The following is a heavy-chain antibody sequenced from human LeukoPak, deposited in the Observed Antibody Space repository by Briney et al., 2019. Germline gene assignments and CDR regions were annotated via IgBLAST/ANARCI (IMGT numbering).Heavy chain of an antibody. CDR3: ARSRSTSRDYTFDI. Sequence: RSSETLSLTCTVSGGSISSYYWSWIRQPAGKGLEWIGRIYTSGSTNYNPSLKSRVTMSVDTSKNQFSLKLSSVTAADTAVYYCARSRSTSRDYTFDIWGQGTMVTVSS. V-gene: IGHV4-4*07. J-gene: IGHJ3*02. D-gene: IGHD2-2*01. CDR2: IYTSGST. CDR1: GGSISSYY.